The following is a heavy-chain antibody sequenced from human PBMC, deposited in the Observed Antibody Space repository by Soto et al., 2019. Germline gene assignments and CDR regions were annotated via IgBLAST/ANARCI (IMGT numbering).Heavy chain of an antibody. V-gene: IGHV1-3*01. CDR1: GYTFSSYA. CDR3: ARDTGDGTFDF. Sequence: ASVKVSCKASGYTFSSYAMHWVRQAPGQRLEWMGWINAGYGNTKSSQKFQDRVTISRDTSASTAYMELASLRSEDTAVYYCARDTGDGTFDFWGQGTLVTVSS. J-gene: IGHJ4*02. CDR2: INAGYGNT. D-gene: IGHD7-27*01.